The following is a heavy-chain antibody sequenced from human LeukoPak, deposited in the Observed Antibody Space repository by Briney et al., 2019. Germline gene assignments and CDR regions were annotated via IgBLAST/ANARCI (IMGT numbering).Heavy chain of an antibody. J-gene: IGHJ4*02. CDR2: ICGGGGNT. CDR3: AKFPWVHYYDGSGYHRAFDC. Sequence: PGGSLRLSCAASGFTFSSYAMSWVRQAPGKELEWVSAICGGGGNTFYVDSVKGRFTISRDNSKNTLYLHMNSLRAEDTAVYFCAKFPWVHYYDGSGYHRAFDCWGQGTLVTVSS. V-gene: IGHV3-23*01. CDR1: GFTFSSYA. D-gene: IGHD3-22*01.